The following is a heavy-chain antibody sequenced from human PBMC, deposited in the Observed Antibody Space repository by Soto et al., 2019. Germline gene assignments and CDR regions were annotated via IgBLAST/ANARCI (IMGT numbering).Heavy chain of an antibody. CDR1: GFIFRNFG. CDR3: VQGASTAHQPLDS. J-gene: IGHJ4*02. D-gene: IGHD1-26*01. V-gene: IGHV3-30*03. Sequence: QVQLVESGGGVVQPGRSLRLSCAASGFIFRNFGMHWVRRAPGKGLEWVAVRSGDGNDKYYPDSMKGRFTISRDNFNNTLYLQLNSLRPEDTAVYHCVQGASTAHQPLDSWGQGVLVTVSS. CDR2: RSGDGNDK.